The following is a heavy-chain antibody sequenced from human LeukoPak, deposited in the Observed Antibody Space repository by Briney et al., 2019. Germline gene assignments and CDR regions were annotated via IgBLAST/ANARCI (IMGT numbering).Heavy chain of an antibody. CDR1: GFSFSAYW. CDR3: ARQGEYSSSYYFDY. CDR2: IYPGDSDT. D-gene: IGHD6-6*01. V-gene: IGHV5-51*01. J-gene: IGHJ4*02. Sequence: GESLKISCKISGFSFSAYWIAWVRQMPGKGLEWMGIIYPGDSDTRYSPSFQGQVTISADKSISTAYLQWSSLKASDTAMYYCARQGEYSSSYYFDYWGQGTLVTVSS.